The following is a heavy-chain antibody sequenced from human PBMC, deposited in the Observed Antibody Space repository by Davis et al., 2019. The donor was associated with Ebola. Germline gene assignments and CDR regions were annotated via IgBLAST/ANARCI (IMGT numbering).Heavy chain of an antibody. J-gene: IGHJ2*01. D-gene: IGHD3-22*01. CDR3: ATGTYYYDSSGYGARYFDL. Sequence: AASVTVSCKASGYTFTSYYMHWVRQPPGQGLEWMGIINPSGCSTSYAQKFQGRVTMTRDTSTSTVYMELSSLRSEDTAVYYCATGTYYYDSSGYGARYFDLWGRGTLVTVSS. CDR1: GYTFTSYY. CDR2: INPSGCST. V-gene: IGHV1-46*01.